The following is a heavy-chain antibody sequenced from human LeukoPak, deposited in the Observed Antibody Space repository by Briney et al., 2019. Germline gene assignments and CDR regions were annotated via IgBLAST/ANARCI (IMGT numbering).Heavy chain of an antibody. D-gene: IGHD3-22*01. CDR1: GFTFTNAW. J-gene: IGHJ4*02. V-gene: IGHV3-15*01. CDR3: STDLGYHDSRGFPY. CDR2: IKSKTNGGTT. Sequence: PGGSLRLSCAASGFTFTNAWMSWVRQAPGKGLEWVGRIKSKTNGGTTDYAAPVKGRFTILRDDSKNTLYLQMNGLKTEDTAVYYCSTDLGYHDSRGFPYWGQGTLVTVSS.